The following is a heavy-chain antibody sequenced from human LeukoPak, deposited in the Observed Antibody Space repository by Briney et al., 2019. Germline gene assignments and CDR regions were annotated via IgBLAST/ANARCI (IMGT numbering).Heavy chain of an antibody. J-gene: IGHJ4*02. CDR1: GFSFSAYI. CDR2: IRSDGSST. CDR3: TRRYGGHSGWAGYHDS. D-gene: IGHD6-19*01. V-gene: IGHV3-64*01. Sequence: RPGGSLRLSCVASGFSFSAYIMHWVRQAPGKGLEYVSAIRSDGSSTFYPNSVKGRFTISRDNSKSTLYLQMGSLRAEDTAVYYCTRRYGGHSGWAGYHDSWGREPWSPSPQ.